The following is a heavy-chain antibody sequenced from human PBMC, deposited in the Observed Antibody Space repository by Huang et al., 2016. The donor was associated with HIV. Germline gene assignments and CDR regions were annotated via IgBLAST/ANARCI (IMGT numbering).Heavy chain of an antibody. D-gene: IGHD6-13*01. CDR2: SNRGGGEP. CDR3: AKNPSITAVDSDYYYYYMDV. Sequence: EVQLVESGGGLVQPGGSLRLSCAASGFTFRNHWMHWVRQAPGKGREWCSSSNRGGGEPSHADSVNGRFTISRDNAQNTVHLNMNSLRAEDTAVYFCAKNPSITAVDSDYYYYYMDVWGKGTTVTVS. V-gene: IGHV3-74*01. J-gene: IGHJ6*03. CDR1: GFTFRNHW.